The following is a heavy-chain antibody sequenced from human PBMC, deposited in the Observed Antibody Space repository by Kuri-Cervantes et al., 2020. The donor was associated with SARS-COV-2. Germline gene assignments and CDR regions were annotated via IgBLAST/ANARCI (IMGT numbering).Heavy chain of an antibody. D-gene: IGHD2-2*01. J-gene: IGHJ4*02. V-gene: IGHV4-31*02. CDR3: ARVGYQLLLGIDY. CDR1: GGAISSGGYY. Sequence: SLMLSCTVSGGAISSGGYYLSWIRQHPGKGLEWIGYIYYTWNTYYNPSLKSRVTISVDTSKNQFILRLRFVTAADTAVYYCARVGYQLLLGIDYWGQGTLVTVSS. CDR2: IYYTWNT.